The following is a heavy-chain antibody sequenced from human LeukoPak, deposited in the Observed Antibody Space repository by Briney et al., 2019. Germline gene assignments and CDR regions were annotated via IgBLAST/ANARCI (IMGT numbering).Heavy chain of an antibody. Sequence: ASVKVSCKASGYTFTSYGISWVRQAPEQGLEWMGWISAYNGNTNYAQKLQGRVTMTTDTSTSTAYMELRSLRSDDTAVYYCARALNPYSSSWYVDYWGQGTLVTVSS. CDR1: GYTFTSYG. V-gene: IGHV1-18*01. CDR2: ISAYNGNT. D-gene: IGHD6-13*01. CDR3: ARALNPYSSSWYVDY. J-gene: IGHJ4*02.